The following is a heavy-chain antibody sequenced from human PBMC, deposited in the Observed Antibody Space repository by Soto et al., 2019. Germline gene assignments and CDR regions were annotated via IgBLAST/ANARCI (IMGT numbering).Heavy chain of an antibody. CDR3: ARCSSTSCPYWYFDL. D-gene: IGHD2-2*01. CDR2: IYYSGST. V-gene: IGHV4-59*01. J-gene: IGHJ2*01. Sequence: QVQLQESGPGLVKPSETLSLTCTVSGGSISSYYWSWIRQPPGKGLEWIGYIYYSGSTNYNPSLTSRVTISVDTSKNQFSLKRSSVTAADTAVYYCARCSSTSCPYWYFDLWGRGTLVTVSS. CDR1: GGSISSYY.